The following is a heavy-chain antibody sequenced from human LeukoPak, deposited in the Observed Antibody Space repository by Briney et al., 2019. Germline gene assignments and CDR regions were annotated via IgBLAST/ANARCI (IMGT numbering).Heavy chain of an antibody. V-gene: IGHV4-4*02. J-gene: IGHJ4*02. D-gene: IGHD2-8*01. CDR1: GGSITSTNW. CDR3: SRENGAFSPFGY. CDR2: VSLSGLT. Sequence: ASGTLSLTCGVSGGSITSTNWWSWVRQPPGQGLEWIGEVSLSGLTNYNPSLSSRVIMALDTSKNHLSLHLTSVTAADTAVYYCSRENGAFSPFGYWGQGYLVTVPS.